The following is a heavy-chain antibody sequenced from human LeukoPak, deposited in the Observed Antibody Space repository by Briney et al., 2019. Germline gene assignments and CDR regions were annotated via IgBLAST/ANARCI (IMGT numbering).Heavy chain of an antibody. J-gene: IGHJ5*02. Sequence: GGSLRLSCAASEFTFSGSAMHWVRQASGKGLEWVGRIRSKANSYATAYAASVKGRFTISRDDSKNTAYLQMNSLKTEDTAVYYYTGWGGPWGQGTLVTVSS. V-gene: IGHV3-73*01. CDR3: TGWGGP. D-gene: IGHD3-16*01. CDR1: EFTFSGSA. CDR2: IRSKANSYAT.